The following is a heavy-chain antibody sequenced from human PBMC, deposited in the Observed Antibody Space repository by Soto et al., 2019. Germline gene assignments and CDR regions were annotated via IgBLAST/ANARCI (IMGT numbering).Heavy chain of an antibody. V-gene: IGHV1-3*05. CDR3: ARDVAAADY. Sequence: QVQLVQSGAEEKKPGASVKVSCKASGYTFTSYAIHWVRQAPGQRLEWMGWINAGNGNTKHSQKLQGRVTITTDTSASTAYMELSSLRSEDTAVYYCARDVAAADYWGQGTLVTVSS. J-gene: IGHJ4*02. CDR2: INAGNGNT. CDR1: GYTFTSYA. D-gene: IGHD6-13*01.